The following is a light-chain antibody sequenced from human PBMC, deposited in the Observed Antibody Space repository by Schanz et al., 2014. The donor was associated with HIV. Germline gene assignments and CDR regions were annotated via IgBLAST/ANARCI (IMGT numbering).Light chain of an antibody. Sequence: DIQMTQSPSSLSASVGDRVTITCRASQGITNSLAWYQQKPGKAPRLLIYDASTLQTGVPARFSGSGSGTDFTLTINNLQPEDFASYFCQQSYSFPQGFGGGTRVEI. V-gene: IGKV1-12*01. CDR1: QGITNS. J-gene: IGKJ4*02. CDR3: QQSYSFPQG. CDR2: DAS.